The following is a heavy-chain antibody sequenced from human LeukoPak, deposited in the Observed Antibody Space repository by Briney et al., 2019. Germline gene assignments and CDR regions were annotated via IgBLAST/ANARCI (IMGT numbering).Heavy chain of an antibody. J-gene: IGHJ4*02. CDR3: ARDDILTGNYPPFDF. CDR1: GHTFTGYY. V-gene: IGHV1-2*06. CDR2: INPRTGGT. D-gene: IGHD3-9*01. Sequence: GASVKVPCKPSGHTFTGYYIHWVRQAPGQGLEWMGRINPRTGGTNYAPRFQGRVTLISDASISTAYMELSRLRSDDTAVYYCARDDILTGNYPPFDFWGQGTLVTV.